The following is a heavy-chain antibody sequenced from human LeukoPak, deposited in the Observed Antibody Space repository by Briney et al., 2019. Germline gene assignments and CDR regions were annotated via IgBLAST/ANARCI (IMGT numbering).Heavy chain of an antibody. D-gene: IGHD2-21*01. CDR3: ARASDSLDY. J-gene: IGHJ4*02. V-gene: IGHV4-38-2*01. CDR2: IYHSGST. Sequence: SETLSLTCAVSGYSISSGYYWGWIRQPPGKGLEWIGSIYHSGSTYYNPSLKSRVTISVDTSKNQFSLKLSSVTAADTAVYYCARASDSLDYWGQGTLVTVSS. CDR1: GYSISSGYY.